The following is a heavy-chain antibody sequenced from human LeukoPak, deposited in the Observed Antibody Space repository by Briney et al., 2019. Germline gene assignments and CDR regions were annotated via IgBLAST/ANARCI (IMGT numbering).Heavy chain of an antibody. CDR1: GFTFSSYG. Sequence: PGRSLRLSCAASGFTFSSYGMHWVRQAPGKGLEWVAVISYDGSNKYYADSVKGRFTISRDNSKNTLYLQMNSLRAEDTAAYYCAKDGGWELLYNYFDYWGQGTLVTVSS. CDR2: ISYDGSNK. D-gene: IGHD1-26*01. J-gene: IGHJ4*02. V-gene: IGHV3-30*18. CDR3: AKDGGWELLYNYFDY.